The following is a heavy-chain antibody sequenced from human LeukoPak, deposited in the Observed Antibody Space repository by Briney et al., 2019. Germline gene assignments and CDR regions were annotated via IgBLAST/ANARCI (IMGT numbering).Heavy chain of an antibody. D-gene: IGHD5-18*01. V-gene: IGHV3-74*01. CDR2: VNSDGRST. Sequence: GGSLRLSCAASGFTFTNYWMHWVRQAPGKGLVWVSRVNSDGRSTTYADSVQGRFTISRDNAKNTLYLQMNSLRAEDTAVYYCARVVDTHFDYWGRGTLVTVSS. CDR3: ARVVDTHFDY. J-gene: IGHJ4*02. CDR1: GFTFTNYW.